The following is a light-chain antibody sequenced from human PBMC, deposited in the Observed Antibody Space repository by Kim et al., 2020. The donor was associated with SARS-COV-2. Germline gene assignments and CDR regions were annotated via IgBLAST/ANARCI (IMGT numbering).Light chain of an antibody. J-gene: IGKJ1*01. V-gene: IGKV3-20*01. CDR2: GAS. CDR1: QFVSSIY. CDR3: QKYGNSPRT. Sequence: EVVLTQSPDTLSLSPGESATLSCRASQFVSSIYLAWYQHKPGQAPRLLIYGASSRATGTPDRFSGSGSGTDFSLTISRLEPEDFAVYYCQKYGNSPRTFGQGTKVDIK.